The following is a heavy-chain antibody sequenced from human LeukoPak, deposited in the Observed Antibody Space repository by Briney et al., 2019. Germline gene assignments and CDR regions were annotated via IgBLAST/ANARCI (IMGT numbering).Heavy chain of an antibody. CDR2: INHSGST. CDR1: GGSFSGYY. Sequence: SETLSLTCAVYGGSFSGYYWSWIRQPPGKGLEWIGEINHSGSTNYNPSLKSRVTISVDTSKNQFSLKLSSVTAADTAAYYCARGKRSGCSSTSCLLNWFDPWGQGTLVTVSS. CDR3: ARGKRSGCSSTSCLLNWFDP. V-gene: IGHV4-34*01. D-gene: IGHD2-2*01. J-gene: IGHJ5*02.